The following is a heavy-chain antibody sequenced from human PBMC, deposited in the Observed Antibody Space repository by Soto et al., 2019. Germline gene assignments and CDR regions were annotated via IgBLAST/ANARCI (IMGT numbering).Heavy chain of an antibody. CDR3: ARRRDSVGRCARTGRKNWFDP. CDR2: IIPIVGTA. Sequence: QVQLVQSGAAVKKPGSSVKVSCKASGGTFSSYAISWVRQAPGQGLEWMGGIIPIVGTANYEQKFQGRVTIPAHQATSTANRGLSSLRSEDTAVYYCARRRDSVGRCARTGRKNWFDPWGQGTLVTGSS. J-gene: IGHJ5*02. D-gene: IGHD2-15*01. V-gene: IGHV1-69*12. CDR1: GGTFSSYA.